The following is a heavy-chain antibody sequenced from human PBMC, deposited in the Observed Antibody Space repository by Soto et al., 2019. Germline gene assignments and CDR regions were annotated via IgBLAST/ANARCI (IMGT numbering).Heavy chain of an antibody. CDR3: ARDLLDTTVDYYFDS. D-gene: IGHD4-17*01. J-gene: IGHJ4*02. CDR2: IYHSGSS. CDR1: GGSLSSGTYY. V-gene: IGHV4-30-4*01. Sequence: SETLSLTCTVSGGSLSSGTYYWSWIRQPPGKGLEWIGYIYHSGSSQSNPSLKGRVTISIDTPKNQFSLELRSVTAADTAVYYCARDLLDTTVDYYFDSWGQGRLGTVSS.